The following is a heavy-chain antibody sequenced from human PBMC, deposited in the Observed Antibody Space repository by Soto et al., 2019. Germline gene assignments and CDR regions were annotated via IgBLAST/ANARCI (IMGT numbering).Heavy chain of an antibody. CDR3: ASAYYGGITIFGVVIDYYYYYGMDV. D-gene: IGHD3-3*01. V-gene: IGHV1-2*02. CDR1: GYTFTGYY. Sequence: ASVKVSCKASGYTFTGYYMHWVRQAPGQGLGWMGWINPNSGGTNYAQKFQGRVTMTRDTSISTAYMELSRLRSDDTAVYYCASAYYGGITIFGVVIDYYYYYGMDVWGQGTTVTVSS. J-gene: IGHJ6*02. CDR2: INPNSGGT.